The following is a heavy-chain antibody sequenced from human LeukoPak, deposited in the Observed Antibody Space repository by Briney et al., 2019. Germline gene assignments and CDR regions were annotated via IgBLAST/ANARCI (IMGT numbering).Heavy chain of an antibody. CDR1: GGSISSYY. J-gene: IGHJ5*02. CDR3: ARDGWHSSSSGVDWFDP. V-gene: IGHV4-59*01. D-gene: IGHD6-13*01. Sequence: SETLSLTCTVSGGSISSYYWSWIRQPPGKGLEWIGYIYYSGSTNYNPSLKSRVTISVDTSKNQFSLKLSSVTAADTAVYYCARDGWHSSSSGVDWFDPWGQGTLVTVSS. CDR2: IYYSGST.